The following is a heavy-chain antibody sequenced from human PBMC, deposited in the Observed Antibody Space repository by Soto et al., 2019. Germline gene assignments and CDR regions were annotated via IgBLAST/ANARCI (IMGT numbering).Heavy chain of an antibody. D-gene: IGHD2-15*01. CDR3: VRELYEERPFDY. CDR2: IYHSGST. J-gene: IGHJ4*02. CDR1: GGSISSGGYS. V-gene: IGHV4-30-2*02. Sequence: SETLSLTCAVSGGSISSGGYSWSWIRQPPGKGLEWIGYIYHSGSTYYNPSLKSRVTISVDRSKNQFSLKLSSLRAEDTAVYYCVRELYEERPFDYWGQGTLVTVSS.